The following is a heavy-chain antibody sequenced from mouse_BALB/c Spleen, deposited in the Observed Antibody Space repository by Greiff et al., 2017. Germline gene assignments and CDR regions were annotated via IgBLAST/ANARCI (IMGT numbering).Heavy chain of an antibody. CDR2: ISSGGGST. CDR3: ARRMRYDGGNFDY. CDR1: GFAFSSYD. V-gene: IGHV5-12-1*01. D-gene: IGHD2-14*01. Sequence: EVKLVESGGGLVKPGGSLKLSCAASGFAFSSYDMSWVRQTPEKRLEWVAYISSGGGSTYYPDTVKGRFTISRDNAKNTLYLQMSSLKSEDTAMYYCARRMRYDGGNFDYWGQGTTLTVSS. J-gene: IGHJ2*01.